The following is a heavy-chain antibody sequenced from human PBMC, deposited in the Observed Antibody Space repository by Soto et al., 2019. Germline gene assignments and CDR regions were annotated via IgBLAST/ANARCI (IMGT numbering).Heavy chain of an antibody. D-gene: IGHD6-13*01. V-gene: IGHV4-34*01. Sequence: QVQLQQWGAGLLKPSETLSLTCAVYGGSFSGYYWSWIRQPPGKGLEWIGEINHSGSTNYNPSLKSRVTISVATSKNQFSLKLSSVTAADTAVYYCARTYSSSWSPFDYWGQGTLVTVSS. CDR2: INHSGST. J-gene: IGHJ4*02. CDR3: ARTYSSSWSPFDY. CDR1: GGSFSGYY.